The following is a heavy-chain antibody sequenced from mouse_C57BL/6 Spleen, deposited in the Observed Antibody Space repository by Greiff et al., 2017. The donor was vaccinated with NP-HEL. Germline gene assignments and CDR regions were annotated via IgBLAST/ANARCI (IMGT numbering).Heavy chain of an antibody. D-gene: IGHD2-1*01. CDR3: ARGYYGNPFDY. V-gene: IGHV5-17*01. CDR1: GFTFSDYG. Sequence: EVKLVESGGGLVKPGGSLKLSCAASGFTFSDYGMHWVRQAPEKGLEWVAYISSGSSTLYYADTVKGRFTISRDNAKNTLFLQMTSLRSEDTAMYDCARGYYGNPFDYWGQGTTLTVSS. J-gene: IGHJ2*01. CDR2: ISSGSSTL.